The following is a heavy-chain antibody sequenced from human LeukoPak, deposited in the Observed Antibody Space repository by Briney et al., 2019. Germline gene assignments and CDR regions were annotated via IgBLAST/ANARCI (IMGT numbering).Heavy chain of an antibody. Sequence: GRTLRLSCGASGFTFSSYAVSWVRQASGKGLEWVSTVSGSGYDTFYTDSVKGRFSISGDNYNNRVFLQMNSLRAEDTAMYYCARWFGEPPNFDYWGQGTLVTVSS. D-gene: IGHD3-10*01. CDR3: ARWFGEPPNFDY. CDR2: VSGSGYDT. CDR1: GFTFSSYA. V-gene: IGHV3-23*01. J-gene: IGHJ4*02.